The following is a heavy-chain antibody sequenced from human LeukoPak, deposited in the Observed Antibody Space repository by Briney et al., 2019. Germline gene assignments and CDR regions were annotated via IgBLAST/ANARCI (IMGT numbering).Heavy chain of an antibody. Sequence: PGGSLRLSCAASGFMFSSNWMSWVRLAPGKGPEWVANIKEDGTETYYVDSVKGRFTISRDNAKNSLYLQMNSLRVEDTAVYYCAREDYGFDYWGQGTLVTVSS. CDR2: IKEDGTET. D-gene: IGHD4/OR15-4a*01. CDR3: AREDYGFDY. CDR1: GFMFSSNW. V-gene: IGHV3-7*03. J-gene: IGHJ4*02.